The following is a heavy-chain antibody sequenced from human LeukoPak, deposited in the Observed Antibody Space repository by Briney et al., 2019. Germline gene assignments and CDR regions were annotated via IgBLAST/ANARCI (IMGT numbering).Heavy chain of an antibody. CDR1: GFTFDDYA. CDR2: ISWNSGSI. D-gene: IGHD6-13*01. Sequence: PGRSLRLSCAASGFTFDDYAMHWVRQAPGKGLEWVSGISWNSGSIGYADSVKGRFTISRDNAKNSLYLQMNSLRAEDTALYYCAKDTERYSSSWYDNAFDIWGQGTMVTVSS. V-gene: IGHV3-9*01. CDR3: AKDTERYSSSWYDNAFDI. J-gene: IGHJ3*02.